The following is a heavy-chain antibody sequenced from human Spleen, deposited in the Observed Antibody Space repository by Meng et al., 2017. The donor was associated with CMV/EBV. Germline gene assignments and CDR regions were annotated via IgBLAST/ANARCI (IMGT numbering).Heavy chain of an antibody. V-gene: IGHV4-4*02. CDR1: GGSISSSNW. CDR2: IYHSGST. Sequence: GSLRLSCAVSGGSISSSNWWSWVRQPPGKGLEWIGEIYHSGSTNYNPSLKSRVTISVDKSKNQFSLKLSSVTAADTAVYYCARVEGDTAMAADYWGQGTLVTVSS. CDR3: ARVEGDTAMAADY. D-gene: IGHD5-18*01. J-gene: IGHJ4*02.